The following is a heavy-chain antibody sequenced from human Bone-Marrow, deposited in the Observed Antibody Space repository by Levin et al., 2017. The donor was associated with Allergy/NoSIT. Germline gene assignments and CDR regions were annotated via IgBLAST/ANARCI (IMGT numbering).Heavy chain of an antibody. CDR1: GFTFSSYA. V-gene: IGHV3-30-3*01. CDR3: GRGGVRTDKGGDY. CDR2: ISYDGIHK. D-gene: IGHD1/OR15-1a*01. Sequence: PGGSLRLSCAASGFTFSSYAMHWVRQAPGKGLEWVAIISYDGIHKDYGDSVKGRFTISRDNSKNTVYLQMNSLRAEDTAVYYCGRGGVRTDKGGDYWGQGTLVTVSS. J-gene: IGHJ4*02.